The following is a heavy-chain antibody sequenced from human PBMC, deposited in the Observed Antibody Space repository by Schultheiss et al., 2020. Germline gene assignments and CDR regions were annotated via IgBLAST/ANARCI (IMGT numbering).Heavy chain of an antibody. CDR1: GFTFSSYD. V-gene: IGHV3-13*01. Sequence: GGSLRLSCAASGFTFSSYDMHWVRHATGKGLEWVSAIGTAGETYYPGSVKGRFTISRENAKNSLYLQMNSLRAGDTAVYYCLRGPGYYYGMDVWGQGTTVTVSS. J-gene: IGHJ6*02. CDR2: IGTAGET. CDR3: LRGPGYYYGMDV. D-gene: IGHD3-16*01.